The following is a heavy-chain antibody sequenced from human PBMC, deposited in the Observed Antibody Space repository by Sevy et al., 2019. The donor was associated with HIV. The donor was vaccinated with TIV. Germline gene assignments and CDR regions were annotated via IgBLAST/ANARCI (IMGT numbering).Heavy chain of an antibody. CDR1: GFTFSRYW. D-gene: IGHD2-2*01. J-gene: IGHJ6*02. V-gene: IGHV3-7*03. Sequence: GGSLRLSCAASGFTFSRYWMSWVRRAPGKGLEWVANIKLDGSEKYYVDSVKGRFTISRDNAKNSLYLQMNSLRAEDSAVYYCARDCSSTSCLWGMDVWGQGTTVTVSS. CDR3: ARDCSSTSCLWGMDV. CDR2: IKLDGSEK.